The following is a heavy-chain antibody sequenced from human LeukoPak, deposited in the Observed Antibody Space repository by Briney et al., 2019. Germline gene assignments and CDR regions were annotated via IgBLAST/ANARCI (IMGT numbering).Heavy chain of an antibody. CDR3: ARDQYDTWSRRGNFDS. Sequence: PGGSLRLSCVASGFTFGKYWMSWVRQAPGKGLEWVANIKLDGSGKNYVDSVKGRFTIPRDNTKNSLYLQMNSLRVEDTAVFYCARDQYDTWSRRGNFDSWGQGTLVIVSS. CDR1: GFTFGKYW. CDR2: IKLDGSGK. J-gene: IGHJ4*02. V-gene: IGHV3-7*03. D-gene: IGHD3-3*01.